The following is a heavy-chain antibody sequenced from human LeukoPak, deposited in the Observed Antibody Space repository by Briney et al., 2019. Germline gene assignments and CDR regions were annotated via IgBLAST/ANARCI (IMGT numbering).Heavy chain of an antibody. D-gene: IGHD6-13*01. V-gene: IGHV1-2*02. J-gene: IGHJ3*02. CDR2: INPNSGGT. CDR1: GYTFTSYA. CDR3: ARVGGIAAAASAFDI. Sequence: ASVKVSCKASGYTFTSYAMNWVRQAPGQGLEWMGWINPNSGGTNYAQKFQGRVTMTRDTSISTAYMELSRLRSDDTAVYYCARVGGIAAAASAFDIWGQGTMVTVSS.